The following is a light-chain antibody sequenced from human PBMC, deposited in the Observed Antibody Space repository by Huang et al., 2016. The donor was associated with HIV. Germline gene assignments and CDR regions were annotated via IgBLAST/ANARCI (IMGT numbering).Light chain of an antibody. CDR2: GAS. J-gene: IGKJ2*01. V-gene: IGKV1-39*01. CDR1: QASDKY. CDR3: QQSYRTPRT. Sequence: DIQMTQFPTVLSVAVEDRVTITCRAGQASDKYLNWYQQKSGRAHRLLIDGASKLQSGVPSRFSGRGSGTHVSLTINSLQPDDSAIYYCQQSYRTPRTFGQGTNLEI.